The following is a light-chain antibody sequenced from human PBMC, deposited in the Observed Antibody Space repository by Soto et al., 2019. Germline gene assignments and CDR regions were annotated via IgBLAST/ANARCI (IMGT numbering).Light chain of an antibody. CDR2: GAS. V-gene: IGKV3-20*01. CDR1: ETVTSKY. CDR3: HQCGNSPLFT. J-gene: IGKJ3*01. Sequence: EVVLTQSPAILSLSPGERATLSCRASETVTSKYLAWYQQKPGEAPRLLIYGASNRAAGIPDRCSGSGSGTEFTLPISRLEPEDVAVYYCHQCGNSPLFTFGPGTKVDL.